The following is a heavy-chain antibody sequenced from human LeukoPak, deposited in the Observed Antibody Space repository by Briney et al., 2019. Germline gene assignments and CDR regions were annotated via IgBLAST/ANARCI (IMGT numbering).Heavy chain of an antibody. CDR3: ARDRSPRDYDFRSGSSYYYYYGMDV. Sequence: GGSLRLSCAASGFTFSSYGMHWVRQAPGKGLEWVAVIWYDGSNKYYADSVKGRFTISRDNSKNTLYLQMNSLRAEDTAVYYCARDRSPRDYDFRSGSSYYYYYGMDVWGQGTTVTVSS. CDR1: GFTFSSYG. CDR2: IWYDGSNK. D-gene: IGHD3-3*01. V-gene: IGHV3-33*01. J-gene: IGHJ6*02.